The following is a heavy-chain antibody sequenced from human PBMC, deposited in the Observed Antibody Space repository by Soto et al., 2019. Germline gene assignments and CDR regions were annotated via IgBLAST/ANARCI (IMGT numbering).Heavy chain of an antibody. Sequence: GGSLRLSCAASGFTFSSYAMHWVRQAPGKGLEWVAVISYDGSNKYYADSVKGRFTISRDNSKNTLYLQMNSLRAEDTAVYYCARPHDILTGVQSRIDYWGQGTLVTLSS. V-gene: IGHV3-30-3*01. CDR2: ISYDGSNK. J-gene: IGHJ4*02. CDR1: GFTFSSYA. D-gene: IGHD3-9*01. CDR3: ARPHDILTGVQSRIDY.